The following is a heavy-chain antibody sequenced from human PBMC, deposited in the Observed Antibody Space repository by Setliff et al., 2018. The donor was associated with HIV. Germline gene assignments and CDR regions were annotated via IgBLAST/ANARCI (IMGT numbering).Heavy chain of an antibody. J-gene: IGHJ5*01. CDR2: ISSSSNTI. V-gene: IGHV3-48*03. CDR1: GFTFSSSE. CDR3: ARGWFDS. Sequence: SLKISCAASGFTFSSSEMNWVRQAPGKGLEWVSYISSSSNTIYYADSVKGRFTISRDNAKNSLYLQMNGLRAEDTAVYYCARGWFDSWGQGTLVTVSS.